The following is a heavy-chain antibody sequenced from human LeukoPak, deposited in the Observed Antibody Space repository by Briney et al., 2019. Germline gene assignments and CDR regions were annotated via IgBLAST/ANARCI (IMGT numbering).Heavy chain of an antibody. CDR3: AKDGNWASVS. CDR2: ISSSSSTI. D-gene: IGHD7-27*01. V-gene: IGHV3-48*01. CDR1: GFTFSSYS. Sequence: GGSLRLSCAASGFTFSSYSMNWVRQAPGKGLEWVSYISSSSSTIYYADSVKGRFTISRDNAKNLLYLQMNSLRAEDTALYYCAKDGNWASVSWGQGTLVTVSS. J-gene: IGHJ5*02.